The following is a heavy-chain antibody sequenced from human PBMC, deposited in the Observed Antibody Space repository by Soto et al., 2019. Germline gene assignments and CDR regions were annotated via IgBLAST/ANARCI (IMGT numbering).Heavy chain of an antibody. V-gene: IGHV1-69*13. CDR3: ARDHDGDYTYSY. CDR2: IIPIFGTA. J-gene: IGHJ4*02. D-gene: IGHD4-17*01. Sequence: ASVKVSCKASGGTFSSYAISWVRQAPGQGLEWMGGIIPIFGTANYAQKFQGRVTITADESTSTAYMELSSLRSEDTAVYYCARDHDGDYTYSYWGQGTLVPVSS. CDR1: GGTFSSYA.